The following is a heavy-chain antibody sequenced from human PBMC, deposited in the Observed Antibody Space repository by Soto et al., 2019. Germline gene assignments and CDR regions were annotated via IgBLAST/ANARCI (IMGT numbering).Heavy chain of an antibody. J-gene: IGHJ4*02. CDR3: ALVGCGSGGSSYRSDLYFDY. Sequence: ASVKVSCKASGYTFTSYGISWVRQAPGQGLEWMGWINAYNGNTNYAQKLQGRVTMTTDTSTSTAYMELRSLRSDDTAVYYCALVGCGSGGSSYRSDLYFDYWGQGTLVTVSS. CDR1: GYTFTSYG. D-gene: IGHD2-15*01. CDR2: INAYNGNT. V-gene: IGHV1-18*01.